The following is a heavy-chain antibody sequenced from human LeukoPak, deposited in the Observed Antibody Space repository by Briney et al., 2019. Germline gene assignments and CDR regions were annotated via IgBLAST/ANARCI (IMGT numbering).Heavy chain of an antibody. Sequence: PSETLSLTCAVYGGSFGGYYWSWIRQPPGKGLEWIGEINHSGSTNYNPSLRSRVTISVDTSKNQFSLKLSSVTAADTAVYYCARGFHGPAAKHYYYYYGMDVWGQGTTVTVSS. D-gene: IGHD2-2*01. CDR3: ARGFHGPAAKHYYYYYGMDV. J-gene: IGHJ6*02. CDR1: GGSFGGYY. CDR2: INHSGST. V-gene: IGHV4-34*01.